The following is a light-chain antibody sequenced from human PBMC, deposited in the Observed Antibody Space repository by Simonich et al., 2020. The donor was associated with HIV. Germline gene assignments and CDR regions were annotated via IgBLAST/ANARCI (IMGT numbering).Light chain of an antibody. CDR3: QQYYSTPQT. CDR1: QSVLYSSNNKNY. CDR2: CAS. Sequence: DIVMTQSPDSLAVSLGERATINCKSSQSVLYSSNNKNYLAWYQQKPGQPPKLLIYCASTRESGVPDRFSGSGSGTDFTLTSSSLQAEDVAVYYCQQYYSTPQTFGQGTKLEIK. V-gene: IGKV4-1*01. J-gene: IGKJ2*01.